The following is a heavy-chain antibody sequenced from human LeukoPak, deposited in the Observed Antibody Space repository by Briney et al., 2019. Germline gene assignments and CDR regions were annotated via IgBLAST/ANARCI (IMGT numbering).Heavy chain of an antibody. CDR1: GYTFTSYD. CDR2: IIPIFGTA. J-gene: IGHJ5*02. V-gene: IGHV1-69*06. Sequence: SVKVSCKASGYTFTSYDISWVRQAPGQGLEWMGGIIPIFGTANYAQKFQGRVTTTADKSTSTAYMELSSLRSEDTAVYYCARGRSIAARPSFSAFDPWGQGTLVTVSS. D-gene: IGHD6-6*01. CDR3: ARGRSIAARPSFSAFDP.